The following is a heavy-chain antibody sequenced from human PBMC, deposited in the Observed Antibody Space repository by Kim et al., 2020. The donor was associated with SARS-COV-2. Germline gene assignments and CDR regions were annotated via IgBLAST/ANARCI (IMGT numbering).Heavy chain of an antibody. CDR1: GFTFSSYA. J-gene: IGHJ4*02. Sequence: GGSLRLSCAASGFTFSSYAMHWVRQAPGKGLEWVALISYDGSNKYYADSVTGRYTISRDNSKNTLYLQMNSLRAEGTAVYYCARPFGGSYLSPSDYGGQGTLHTVSS. CDR2: ISYDGSNK. CDR3: ARPFGGSYLSPSDY. V-gene: IGHV3-33*05. D-gene: IGHD1-26*01.